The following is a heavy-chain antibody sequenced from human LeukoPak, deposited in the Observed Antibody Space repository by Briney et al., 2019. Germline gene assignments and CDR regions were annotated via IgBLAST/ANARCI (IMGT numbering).Heavy chain of an antibody. Sequence: SETLSLTCTVSGGSISSYYWSWVRQPPGKGLEWIGFVYYTGSTNYNPSLKSRGTISVDTSKNQFSLKLRSVTAADTAVYYCARISSSNWYNERGAFDVWGQGTMVTVSS. CDR2: VYYTGST. D-gene: IGHD6-13*01. CDR1: GGSISSYY. CDR3: ARISSSNWYNERGAFDV. V-gene: IGHV4-59*01. J-gene: IGHJ3*01.